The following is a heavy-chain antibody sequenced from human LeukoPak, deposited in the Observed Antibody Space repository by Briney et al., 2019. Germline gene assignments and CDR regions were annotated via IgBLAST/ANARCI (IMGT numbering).Heavy chain of an antibody. Sequence: GGSLRLSCAASGFTFSSYSMNWVRPAPGKGLEWVSSISSSSSYIYYAGSVKGRFTISRDNAKNSLYLQMNSLRAEDTAVYYCARDVGGEYQLLGYYYYGMDVWGQGTTVTVSS. V-gene: IGHV3-21*04. J-gene: IGHJ6*02. CDR1: GFTFSSYS. CDR2: ISSSSSYI. D-gene: IGHD2-2*01. CDR3: ARDVGGEYQLLGYYYYGMDV.